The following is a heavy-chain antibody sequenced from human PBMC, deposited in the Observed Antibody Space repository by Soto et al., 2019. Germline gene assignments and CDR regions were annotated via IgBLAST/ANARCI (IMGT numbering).Heavy chain of an antibody. CDR3: ARAITMVRGVIIPY. D-gene: IGHD3-10*01. J-gene: IGHJ4*02. Sequence: SETLSLSCTVSGGSISSSSYYWGWIRQPPGKGLEWIGSIYYSGSTYYNPSLKSRVTISVDTSKNQFSLKLSSVTAADTAVYYCARAITMVRGVIIPYWGQGTLVTVSP. CDR2: IYYSGST. CDR1: GGSISSSSYY. V-gene: IGHV4-39*01.